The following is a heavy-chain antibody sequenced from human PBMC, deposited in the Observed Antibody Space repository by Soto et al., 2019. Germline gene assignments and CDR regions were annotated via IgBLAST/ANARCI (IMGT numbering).Heavy chain of an antibody. Sequence: ASVKVSCKASGYTFTSYGISWVRQAPGQGLEWMGWISAYNGNTNYAQKLQGRVTTTTDTSTSTAYMELRSLRSDDTAVYYCARDGKRISVTAIPRDYYYYGMDVWGQGTTVTVSS. J-gene: IGHJ6*02. CDR1: GYTFTSYG. CDR3: ARDGKRISVTAIPRDYYYYGMDV. V-gene: IGHV1-18*04. D-gene: IGHD2-21*02. CDR2: ISAYNGNT.